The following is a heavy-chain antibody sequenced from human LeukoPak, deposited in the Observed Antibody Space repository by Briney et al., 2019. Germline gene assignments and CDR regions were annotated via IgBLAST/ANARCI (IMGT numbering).Heavy chain of an antibody. CDR1: GGSISSYY. Sequence: SETLSLTCTVSGGSISSYYWSWIRQPPGKGLEWIGYIYFSGSTNYSPSLKSRVTISVDTSKTQFSLKLSSVTAADTAVYYCAKQQLVRCFDYWGQGTLVTVSS. J-gene: IGHJ4*02. D-gene: IGHD6-13*01. CDR3: AKQQLVRCFDY. V-gene: IGHV4-59*08. CDR2: IYFSGST.